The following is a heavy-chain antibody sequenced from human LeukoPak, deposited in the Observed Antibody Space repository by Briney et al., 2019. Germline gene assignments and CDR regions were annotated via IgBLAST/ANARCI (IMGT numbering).Heavy chain of an antibody. V-gene: IGHV4-61*01. CDR1: SGSVSSVSYD. D-gene: IGHD3-9*01. CDR3: ARDHINYDILTGYLGHNWFDP. CDR2: AYYSQNI. Sequence: PSETLSLTCTVASGSVSSVSYDWSWIPEPPVNGLDGLGYAYYSQNINYNPSLKSRVTISVDTSKNQFSLKLSSVTAADTAVYYCARDHINYDILTGYLGHNWFDPWGQGTLVTVSS. J-gene: IGHJ5*02.